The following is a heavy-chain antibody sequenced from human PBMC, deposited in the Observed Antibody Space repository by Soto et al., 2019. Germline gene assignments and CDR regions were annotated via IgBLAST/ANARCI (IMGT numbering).Heavy chain of an antibody. J-gene: IGHJ4*02. D-gene: IGHD3-3*01. CDR2: MNPNSGNT. V-gene: IGHV1-8*01. CDR3: ARGYRGHGYYDFWSGYSSKPLFDY. Sequence: ASVKVSCKASGYTFTSYDINWVRQATGQGLEWMGWMNPNSGNTGYAQKFQGRVTMTRNTSISTAYMELSSLRSEDTAVYYCARGYRGHGYYDFWSGYSSKPLFDYWGQGTLVTVSS. CDR1: GYTFTSYD.